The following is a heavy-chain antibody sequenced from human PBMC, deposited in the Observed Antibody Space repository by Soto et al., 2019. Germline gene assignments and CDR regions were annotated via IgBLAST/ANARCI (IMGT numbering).Heavy chain of an antibody. CDR3: ARHPERIAQIGWFDP. CDR2: ISSSSSTI. D-gene: IGHD6-13*01. J-gene: IGHJ5*02. CDR1: GFTFRNHS. Sequence: TGGPLRLSYAASGFTFRNHSMNWVRKAPGKGLEWVSYISSSSSTIYYADSVKGRFTISRDNAKNSLYLQMNSLRAEDTAVYYCARHPERIAQIGWFDPWGQGTLVTVSS. V-gene: IGHV3-48*01.